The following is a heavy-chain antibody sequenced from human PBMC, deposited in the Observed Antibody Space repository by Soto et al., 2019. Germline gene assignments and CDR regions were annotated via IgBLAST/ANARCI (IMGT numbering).Heavy chain of an antibody. Sequence: QVQLVQSGAEVKKPGSSVKVSCKASGGTFSSYAISWVRQAPGQGLEWMGGIIPIFGTANYAQKLQGRFTITADESTSTAYIELSRLRSEATAVYYCAQNGGGGYDSSGYYCYWGQGTLVTVSS. CDR3: AQNGGGGYDSSGYYCY. J-gene: IGHJ4*02. CDR2: IIPIFGTA. D-gene: IGHD3-22*01. V-gene: IGHV1-69*01. CDR1: GGTFSSYA.